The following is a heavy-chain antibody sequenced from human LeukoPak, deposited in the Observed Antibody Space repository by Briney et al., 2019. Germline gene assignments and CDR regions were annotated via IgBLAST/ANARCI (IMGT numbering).Heavy chain of an antibody. J-gene: IGHJ4*02. D-gene: IGHD1-26*01. CDR1: GYTFTGYY. CDR3: ARSSRNSGSHY. Sequence: AASVKVSCKASGYTFTGYYMHWVRQAPGQGLEWMGGIIPIFGTANYAQKFQGRATITADESTSTAYMELSSLRSEDTAVYYCARSSRNSGSHYWGQGTLVTVSS. CDR2: IIPIFGTA. V-gene: IGHV1-69*13.